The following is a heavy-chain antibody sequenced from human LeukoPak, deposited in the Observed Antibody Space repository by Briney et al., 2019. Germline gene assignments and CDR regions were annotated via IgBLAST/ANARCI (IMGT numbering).Heavy chain of an antibody. Sequence: ASVNVSCKASGYTFTSYGISWVRQAPGQGLEWMGWSSAYNGNTNYAQKLQGRVTMTTDTTTSTAYMELRSLRSDDTAVYYCARDHSYGGFDPWGQGTLVTVSS. V-gene: IGHV1-18*01. CDR1: GYTFTSYG. D-gene: IGHD5-18*01. CDR3: ARDHSYGGFDP. CDR2: SSAYNGNT. J-gene: IGHJ5*02.